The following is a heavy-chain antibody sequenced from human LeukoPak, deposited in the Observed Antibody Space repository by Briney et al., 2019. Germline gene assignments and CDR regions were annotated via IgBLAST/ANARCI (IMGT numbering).Heavy chain of an antibody. CDR1: GFTFSIYS. CDR3: AKGNWRYFDY. J-gene: IGHJ4*02. CDR2: ISGSGGST. Sequence: PGGSLRLSCAASGFTFSIYSMNWVRQAPGKGLEWVSAISGSGGSTYYADSVKGRLTISRDNSKNTLYLQMNSLGADDTAVYYCAKGNWRYFDYWGQGTLVTVSS. D-gene: IGHD1-1*01. V-gene: IGHV3-23*01.